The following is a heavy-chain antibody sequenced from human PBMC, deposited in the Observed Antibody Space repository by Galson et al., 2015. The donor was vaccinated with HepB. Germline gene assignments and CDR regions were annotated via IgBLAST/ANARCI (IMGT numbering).Heavy chain of an antibody. Sequence: SLRLSCAASGFTFSSYSMNWVRQAPGKGLEWVSSISSSSSYIYYADSVKGRFTISRDNAKNSLYLQMNSLRAEDTAVYYCARECGRWAVAPCIHDALDIWGQGTMVTVSS. J-gene: IGHJ3*02. CDR1: GFTFSSYS. V-gene: IGHV3-21*01. D-gene: IGHD6-19*01. CDR2: ISSSSSYI. CDR3: ARECGRWAVAPCIHDALDI.